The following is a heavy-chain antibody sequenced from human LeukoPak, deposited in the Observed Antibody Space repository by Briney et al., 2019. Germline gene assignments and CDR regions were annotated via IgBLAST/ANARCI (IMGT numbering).Heavy chain of an antibody. D-gene: IGHD5-18*01. Sequence: SETLSLTCTVSGGSFSSYFWSWIRQPPGKGLEWIGYIYYSGSTHYNSSLKSRVTISLDTSRNQFSLKLSSVTAADTAVYYCARAERGYSYGYVFDYWGQGTLVTVSS. CDR1: GGSFSSYF. V-gene: IGHV4-59*01. J-gene: IGHJ4*02. CDR2: IYYSGST. CDR3: ARAERGYSYGYVFDY.